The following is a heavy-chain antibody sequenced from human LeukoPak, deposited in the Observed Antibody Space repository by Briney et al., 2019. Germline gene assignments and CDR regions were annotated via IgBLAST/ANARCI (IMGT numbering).Heavy chain of an antibody. CDR3: ARDDRNDFWSGPGKRSFYYYGMDV. D-gene: IGHD3-3*01. CDR1: GGTFSSYA. Sequence: ASVKVSCKASGGTFSSYAISWVRQAPGQGLEWMGGIIPIFGTANYAQKFQGRVTITADESTSTAYMELSSLRSEDTAVYYCARDDRNDFWSGPGKRSFYYYGMDVWGQGTTVTVSS. J-gene: IGHJ6*02. V-gene: IGHV1-69*13. CDR2: IIPIFGTA.